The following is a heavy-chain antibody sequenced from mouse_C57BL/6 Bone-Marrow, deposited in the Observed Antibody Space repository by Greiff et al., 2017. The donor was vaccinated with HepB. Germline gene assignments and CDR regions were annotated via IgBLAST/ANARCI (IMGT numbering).Heavy chain of an antibody. CDR3: AREPPTGSSYYFDY. D-gene: IGHD1-1*01. CDR2: INPSSGYT. V-gene: IGHV1-4*01. CDR1: GYTFTSYT. Sequence: VNLVESGAELARPGASVKMSCKASGYTFTSYTMHWVKQRPGQGLEWIGYINPSSGYTKYNQKFKDKATLTADKSSSTAYMQLSSLTSEDSAVYYCAREPPTGSSYYFDYWGQGTTLTVSS. J-gene: IGHJ2*01.